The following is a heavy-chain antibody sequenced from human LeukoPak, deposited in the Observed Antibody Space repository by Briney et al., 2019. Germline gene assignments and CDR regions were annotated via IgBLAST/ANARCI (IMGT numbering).Heavy chain of an antibody. CDR1: GFSFSSYW. CDR3: ARDLMGIAYRGAFYY. D-gene: IGHD6-13*01. J-gene: IGHJ4*02. CDR2: IKQDESER. V-gene: IGHV3-7*03. Sequence: GGSLRLSCEASGFSFSSYWMTWVRQPPGKGPEWVANIKQDESERYSVDSVKGRFTISRDNAKNSLYLQMNSLRAEDTAVYYCARDLMGIAYRGAFYYWGQGTLVTVSS.